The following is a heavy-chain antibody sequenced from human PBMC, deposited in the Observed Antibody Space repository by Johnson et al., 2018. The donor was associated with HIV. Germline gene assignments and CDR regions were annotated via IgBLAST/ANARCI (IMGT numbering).Heavy chain of an antibody. D-gene: IGHD1-26*01. CDR1: GFTFSSYA. Sequence: VQLVESGGGLVQPGGSLRLSCAASGFTFSSYAMSWVRQAPGTGLEWVSAISGSGGSTYYADSVQGRFTISRDNAKNSLYLQMNSLGTEDTAVYSCARDVGGWELVLDAFDIWGQGTMVTVSS. CDR2: ISGSGGST. V-gene: IGHV3-23*04. J-gene: IGHJ3*02. CDR3: ARDVGGWELVLDAFDI.